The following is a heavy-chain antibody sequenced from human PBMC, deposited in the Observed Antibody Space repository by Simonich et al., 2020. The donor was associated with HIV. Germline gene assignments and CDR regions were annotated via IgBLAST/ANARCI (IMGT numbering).Heavy chain of an antibody. D-gene: IGHD3-16*01. V-gene: IGHV1-18*01. Sequence: VQLVQSGPEVKKPGASVKVSCKASGYTFTSFGITWVRQAPGQGLEWMGWISAHNGKTNYAQKFQDRVTMTTDTSTTTAHMEVRSLRSDDTAVYYCARLLGDYFDYWGQGTLVTVSS. CDR3: ARLLGDYFDY. J-gene: IGHJ4*02. CDR1: GYTFTSFG. CDR2: ISAHNGKT.